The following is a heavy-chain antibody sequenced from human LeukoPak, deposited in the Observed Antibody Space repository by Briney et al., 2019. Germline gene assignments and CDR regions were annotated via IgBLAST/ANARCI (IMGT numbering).Heavy chain of an antibody. Sequence: SETLSLTCTVSGGSISSSSYYWGWIRQPPGKGLEWIGSIYYSGSTYYNPSLKSRVTISVDTSKNQFSLKLSSVTAADTAVYYCARDGLTTGTTRPGAFDIWGQGTMVTVSS. CDR2: IYYSGST. CDR3: ARDGLTTGTTRPGAFDI. D-gene: IGHD1-1*01. CDR1: GGSISSSSYY. J-gene: IGHJ3*02. V-gene: IGHV4-39*07.